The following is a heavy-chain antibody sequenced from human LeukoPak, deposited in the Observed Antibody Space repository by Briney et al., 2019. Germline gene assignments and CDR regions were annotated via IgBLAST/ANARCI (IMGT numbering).Heavy chain of an antibody. Sequence: GGSLRLSCAASGFTLSSYWMHWVRQAPGKGLVWVSRINIDGSSTSYADSVKGRLTISRDNARNTLYLQMNSLRAEDTAVYYCARDMGVVVVPAQDFDYWGQGTLVTVSS. J-gene: IGHJ4*02. CDR2: INIDGSST. CDR1: GFTLSSYW. CDR3: ARDMGVVVVPAQDFDY. V-gene: IGHV3-74*01. D-gene: IGHD2-2*01.